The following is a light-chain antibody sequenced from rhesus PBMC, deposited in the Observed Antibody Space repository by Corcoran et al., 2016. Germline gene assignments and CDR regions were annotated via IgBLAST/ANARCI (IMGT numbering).Light chain of an antibody. CDR2: KAS. V-gene: IGKV1-22*01. Sequence: DIQMTQSPSSLSASVGDTVTITCRASQSISRWSAWYQQKPGKAPKYLLYKASTLETGVPSRFSGSGSGTEFTLTISSLQSDDFATYYCQQYSGSPPTFGQGTKVGIK. J-gene: IGKJ1*01. CDR1: QSISRW. CDR3: QQYSGSPPT.